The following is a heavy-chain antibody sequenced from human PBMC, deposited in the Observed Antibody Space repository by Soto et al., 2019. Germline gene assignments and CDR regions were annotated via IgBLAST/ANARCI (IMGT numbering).Heavy chain of an antibody. J-gene: IGHJ4*02. CDR1: GFTFSSYA. Sequence: PGGSLRLSCVASGFTFSSYAMSWVRQTPRKGLEWVSGISGSGGSTYYADSVKGRFTISRDNSKNTLYLEMNSLRAEDTAVYYCAKEGYCTSTSCYNRAGNWGQGTLVTVSS. D-gene: IGHD2-2*02. V-gene: IGHV3-23*01. CDR2: ISGSGGST. CDR3: AKEGYCTSTSCYNRAGN.